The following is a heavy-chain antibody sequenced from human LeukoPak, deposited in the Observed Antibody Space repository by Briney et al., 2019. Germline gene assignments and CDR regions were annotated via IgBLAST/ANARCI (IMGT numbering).Heavy chain of an antibody. V-gene: IGHV3-7*03. J-gene: IGHJ4*02. CDR3: ARGPDYGAITDYLGY. D-gene: IGHD4-17*01. CDR2: IKQGGGER. CDR1: GFTFNRHW. Sequence: GGSLRLSCAASGFTFNRHWMNWVRQAPGKGLEWVANIKQGGGERNYVDSVKGRFTISRDDAKNSLYLQLNSLRVEDTAIYYCARGPDYGAITDYLGYWGQGALVTVSS.